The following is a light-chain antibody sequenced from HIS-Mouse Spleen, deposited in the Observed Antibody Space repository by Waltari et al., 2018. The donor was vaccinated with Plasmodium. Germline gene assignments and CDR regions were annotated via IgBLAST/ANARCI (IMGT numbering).Light chain of an antibody. CDR1: ALPKQH. CDR3: YSTDSSGNHRV. Sequence: SYEMPQPPSVSVSPGQTARITCSAHALPKQHAYWYQQKSGQAPVLVIYEDSERPSGIPERFAGASSGTMATLTISGAQVEDEADYYCYSTDSSGNHRVFGGGTKLTVL. V-gene: IGLV3-10*01. CDR2: EDS. J-gene: IGLJ3*02.